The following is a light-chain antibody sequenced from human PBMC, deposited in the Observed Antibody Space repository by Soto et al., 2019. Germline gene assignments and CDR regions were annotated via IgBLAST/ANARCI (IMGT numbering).Light chain of an antibody. CDR2: AAS. Sequence: DIQMTQSPSSLSASVGDRVTITCRASQSISSYLNWYQQKPGKAPKLLIYAASSLPSGVPSRFSGSGSGTDFTPTISSLQPEDFATYYCQQHDSTPSITFGQGTRLEIK. J-gene: IGKJ5*01. CDR3: QQHDSTPSIT. V-gene: IGKV1-39*01. CDR1: QSISSY.